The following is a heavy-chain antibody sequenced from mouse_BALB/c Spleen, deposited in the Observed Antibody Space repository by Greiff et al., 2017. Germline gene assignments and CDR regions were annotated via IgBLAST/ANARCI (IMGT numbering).Heavy chain of an antibody. CDR1: GFTFSSYY. V-gene: IGHV5-6-2*01. D-gene: IGHD2-4*01. CDR2: INSNGGST. J-gene: IGHJ2*01. CDR3: ARHGITTVFDY. Sequence: EVHLVESGGGLVKLGGSLKLSCAASGFTFSSYYMSWVRQTPEKRLELVAAINSNGGSTYYPDTVKGRFTISRDNAKNTLYLQMSSLKSEDTALYYCARHGITTVFDYWGQGTTLTVSS.